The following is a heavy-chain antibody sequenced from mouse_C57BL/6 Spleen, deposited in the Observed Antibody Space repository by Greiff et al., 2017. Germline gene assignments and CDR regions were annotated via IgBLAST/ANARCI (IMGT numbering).Heavy chain of an antibody. V-gene: IGHV1-53*01. D-gene: IGHD1-1*01. Sequence: QVQLQQPGTELVKPGASVKLSCKASGYTFTSYWMHWVKQRPGQGLEWIGNINPSNGGTNYNEKFKSKATLTVDKSSSTAYMQLSSLTSEESAVYYCARFTTVVADAMDYWGQGTSVTVSS. CDR2: INPSNGGT. CDR3: ARFTTVVADAMDY. J-gene: IGHJ4*01. CDR1: GYTFTSYW.